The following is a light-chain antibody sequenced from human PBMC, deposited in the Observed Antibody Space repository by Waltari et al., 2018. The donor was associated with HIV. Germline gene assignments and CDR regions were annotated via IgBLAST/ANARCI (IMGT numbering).Light chain of an antibody. CDR2: NNN. CDR3: QSYDNSLNGWV. Sequence: QSTLTQPPSVSGAPGQWVTISCTGSSANIGAGHDVQWFQQVPGTAPKLLIYNNNDRPSGVPARFSGSKSGTSASLAITGLQAEDESDYYCQSYDNSLNGWVFGGGTKLTVL. CDR1: SANIGAGHD. J-gene: IGLJ3*02. V-gene: IGLV1-40*01.